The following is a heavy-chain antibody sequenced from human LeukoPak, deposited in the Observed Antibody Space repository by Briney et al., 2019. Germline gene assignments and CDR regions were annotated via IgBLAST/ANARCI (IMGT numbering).Heavy chain of an antibody. V-gene: IGHV3-23*01. J-gene: IGHJ4*02. Sequence: QAGGSLRLSCAASGFTFNNYAMSWVRQAPGKGLEWVSAISGTGGSTYYADSVKGRFTISRDNSKNTLYLQMNSLRAEDTAVYYCATRPPKRSSWYRGHFDCWGQGTLVTVSS. CDR3: ATRPPKRSSWYRGHFDC. D-gene: IGHD6-13*01. CDR1: GFTFNNYA. CDR2: ISGTGGST.